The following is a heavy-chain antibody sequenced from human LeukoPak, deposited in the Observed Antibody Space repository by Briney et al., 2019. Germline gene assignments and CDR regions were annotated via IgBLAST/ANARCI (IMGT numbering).Heavy chain of an antibody. Sequence: SETLSLTCGVSGGSISSTNWWSWVRQPPGQGLEWIGEISLTGRTNYNPSLKSRVTISVDTSKNQFSQKLSSVTAADTAVYYCARGLTGYSSGSYDYWGQGTLVTVSS. CDR3: ARGLTGYSSGSYDY. D-gene: IGHD6-19*01. J-gene: IGHJ4*02. CDR1: GGSISSTNW. CDR2: ISLTGRT. V-gene: IGHV4-4*02.